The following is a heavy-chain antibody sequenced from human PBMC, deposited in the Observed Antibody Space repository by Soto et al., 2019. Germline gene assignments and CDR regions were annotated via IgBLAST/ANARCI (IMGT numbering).Heavy chain of an antibody. Sequence: PGGSLRLSGVASGFTVSSYARQWVRQAPGKGLEWVAVTSYDGSNKYYADSVEGRFTISRDNSKNTLYLQTSSLTTEDTAMYYCARDWETSATGLIDSWGQGTLVTVST. CDR1: GFTVSSYA. CDR2: TSYDGSNK. D-gene: IGHD3-9*01. V-gene: IGHV3-30-3*01. CDR3: ARDWETSATGLIDS. J-gene: IGHJ4*02.